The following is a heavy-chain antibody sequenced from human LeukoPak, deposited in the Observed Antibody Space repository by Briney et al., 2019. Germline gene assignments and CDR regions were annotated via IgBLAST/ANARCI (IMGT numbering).Heavy chain of an antibody. CDR2: IYTSGST. D-gene: IGHD2-2*01. CDR3: AKVGDKIVVVPAAPHDY. V-gene: IGHV4-4*07. J-gene: IGHJ4*02. Sequence: SETLSLTCTVSGGSISSYYWSWIRQPAGKGLEWIGRIYTSGSTNYNPSLKSRVTMSVDTSKNQFSLKLSSVTAADTAVYYCAKVGDKIVVVPAAPHDYWGQGTLVTVSS. CDR1: GGSISSYY.